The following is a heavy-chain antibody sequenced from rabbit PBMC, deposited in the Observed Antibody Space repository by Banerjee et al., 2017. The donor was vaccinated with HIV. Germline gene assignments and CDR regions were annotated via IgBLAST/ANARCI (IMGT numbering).Heavy chain of an antibody. D-gene: IGHD3-1*01. J-gene: IGHJ4*01. CDR3: ARAPGVDWADYYSL. CDR1: GFTLSNDYY. V-gene: IGHV1S45*01. Sequence: QEQLVESGGGLVQPEGSLTLTCKASGFTLSNDYYMCWVRQAPGKGLEWIGCIDTGSSGYIDYASWAKVRFTISKPSSTTVTLQLNSLTDADTATYFCARAPGVDWADYYSLWGQGTLVTVS. CDR2: IDTGSSGYI.